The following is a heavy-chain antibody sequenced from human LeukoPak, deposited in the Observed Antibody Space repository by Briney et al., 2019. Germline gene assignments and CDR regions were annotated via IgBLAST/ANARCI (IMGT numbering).Heavy chain of an antibody. CDR2: ISWNSGSI. V-gene: IGHV3-9*01. Sequence: GGSLRLSCAASGFTFDDYGMHWVRQVPGKGLEWVSGISWNSGSIGYADSVKGRFTISRDNAKNSLYLQMNSLRVEDTALYYCARVRSVGGNPHAFNIWGQGTMVTVSS. D-gene: IGHD4-23*01. CDR1: GFTFDDYG. J-gene: IGHJ3*02. CDR3: ARVRSVGGNPHAFNI.